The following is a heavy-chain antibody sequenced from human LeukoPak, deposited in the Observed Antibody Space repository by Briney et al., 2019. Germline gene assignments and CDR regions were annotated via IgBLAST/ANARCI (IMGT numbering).Heavy chain of an antibody. CDR1: GGTFSSYA. CDR3: ASRPISGGGYEINYYYYYMDV. V-gene: IGHV1-69*06. D-gene: IGHD5-12*01. J-gene: IGHJ6*03. CDR2: IIPIFGTG. Sequence: ASVKVSCKASGGTFSSYAISWVRQAPGQGLGWMGGIIPIFGTGNYAQKFQGRVTITADKSTSTAYMELSSLTSEDTAVYYCASRPISGGGYEINYYYYYMDVWGKGTTVTVSS.